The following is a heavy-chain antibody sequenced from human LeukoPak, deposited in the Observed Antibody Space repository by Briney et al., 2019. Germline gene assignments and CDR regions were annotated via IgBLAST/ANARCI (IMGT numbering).Heavy chain of an antibody. Sequence: GESLRLSCAASGFTFSAYWMNWVRQTPGKGLEWVANVNQDGSEKYYVDSVKGRFTISRDNAQNSLYLQMNSLRAEDTAVYYCALNPDYYGSGSFDYWGQGTLVTVSS. CDR2: VNQDGSEK. D-gene: IGHD3-10*01. V-gene: IGHV3-7*01. J-gene: IGHJ4*02. CDR3: ALNPDYYGSGSFDY. CDR1: GFTFSAYW.